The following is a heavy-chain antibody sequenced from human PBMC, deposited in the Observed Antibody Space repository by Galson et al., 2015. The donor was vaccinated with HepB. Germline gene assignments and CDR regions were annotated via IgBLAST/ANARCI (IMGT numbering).Heavy chain of an antibody. CDR3: AALHFNTIFGD. Sequence: TLSLTCAVSGGSISSGGYSWSWIRQPPGKGLEWIGYIYHSGSTYYNPSLKSRVTISVDTSKNQFSLKLSSVTAADTAVYYCAALHFNTIFGDWGQGTLVTVSS. CDR2: IYHSGST. D-gene: IGHD3-3*01. V-gene: IGHV4-30-2*01. CDR1: GGSISSGGYS. J-gene: IGHJ4*02.